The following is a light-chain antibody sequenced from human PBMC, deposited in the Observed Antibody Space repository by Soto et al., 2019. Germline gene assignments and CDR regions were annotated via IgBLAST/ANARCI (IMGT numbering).Light chain of an antibody. CDR3: QQYNSYSPT. CDR2: DAS. Sequence: DIQMTQSPSTLSASVGDRVTITCRASQSISSWLAWYQQKPGKAPKLLIYDASSLESGVPSRLSGRGYGTEFTLTISSLQPDDFATYYCQQYNSYSPTFGKGTKVEIK. J-gene: IGKJ1*01. CDR1: QSISSW. V-gene: IGKV1-5*01.